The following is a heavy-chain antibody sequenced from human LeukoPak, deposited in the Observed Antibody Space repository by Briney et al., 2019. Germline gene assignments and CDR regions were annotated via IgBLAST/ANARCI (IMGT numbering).Heavy chain of an antibody. CDR2: ISSSSNTI. J-gene: IGHJ4*02. Sequence: GGSLRLSCGASGFTFSSYSMKGLRQAPGRGVEWVSYISSSSNTIYYPDSVKGRFTISRDNAKNSLYLQMNSLRAEDTAVYYCARGSNWGQGTLVTVSS. D-gene: IGHD3/OR15-3a*01. CDR3: ARGSN. V-gene: IGHV3-48*04. CDR1: GFTFSSYS.